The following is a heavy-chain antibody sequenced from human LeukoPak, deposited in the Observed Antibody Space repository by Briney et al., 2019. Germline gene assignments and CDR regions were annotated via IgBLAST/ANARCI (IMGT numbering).Heavy chain of an antibody. CDR1: GFISSNYS. V-gene: IGHV3-48*01. J-gene: IGHJ4*02. Sequence: GGSLRLSCVASGFISSNYSMNWVRQTPGKGLEWLSYISSSSGTIYYADSVKGRFTISGDNAKNSLYLQMNSLRAEDTAVYYCARALGYSYGYAVDYWGQGTLVTVSS. CDR2: ISSSSGTI. CDR3: ARALGYSYGYAVDY. D-gene: IGHD5-18*01.